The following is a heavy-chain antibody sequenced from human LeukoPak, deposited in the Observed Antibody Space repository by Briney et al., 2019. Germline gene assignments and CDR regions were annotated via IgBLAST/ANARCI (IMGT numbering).Heavy chain of an antibody. CDR1: GGSFSGYY. J-gene: IGHJ4*02. CDR3: ARLGIGVVPSAMLGDYYFDY. V-gene: IGHV4-34*01. Sequence: SETLSLTCAVYGGSFSGYYWSWIRQPPGKGLEWIGEINHSGSTNYNPSLKSRVTISVDTSKNQFSLKLSSVTAADTAVYYCARLGIGVVPSAMLGDYYFDYWGQGTLVTVSS. D-gene: IGHD2-2*01. CDR2: INHSGST.